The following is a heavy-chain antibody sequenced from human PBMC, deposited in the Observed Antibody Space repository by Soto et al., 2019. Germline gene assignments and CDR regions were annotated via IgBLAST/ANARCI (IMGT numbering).Heavy chain of an antibody. CDR1: GYTFTKYY. CDR2: INPSGGGT. CDR3: ARDAGTSGPYSRY. D-gene: IGHD1-26*01. V-gene: IGHV1-46*01. J-gene: IGHJ4*02. Sequence: QVQLVQSGAEVKKPGASVKGSCKASGYTFTKYYMHWVRQAPGQGLEWMGMINPSGGGTDYAQKFQGRGSMPRDTSTRTVYMELSSLRSEYTAVYYCARDAGTSGPYSRYWGQGTLVTVSS.